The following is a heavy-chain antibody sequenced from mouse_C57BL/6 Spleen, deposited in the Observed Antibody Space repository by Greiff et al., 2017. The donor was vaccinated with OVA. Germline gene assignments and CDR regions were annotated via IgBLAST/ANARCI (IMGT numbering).Heavy chain of an antibody. J-gene: IGHJ4*01. D-gene: IGHD1-1*01. V-gene: IGHV5-17*01. CDR2: ISSGSSTI. CDR1: GFTFSDYG. CDR3: ARSGSSYYAMDY. Sequence: DVQLVESGGGLVKPGGSLKLSCAASGFTFSDYGMHWVRQAPEKGLEWVAYISSGSSTIYYADTVKGRFTISRDNAKNTLFLQMTSLRSEDTAMYYCARSGSSYYAMDYWGQGTSVTVSS.